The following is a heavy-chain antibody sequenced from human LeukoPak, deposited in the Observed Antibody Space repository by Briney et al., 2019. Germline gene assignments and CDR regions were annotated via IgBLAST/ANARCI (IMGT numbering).Heavy chain of an antibody. J-gene: IGHJ4*02. CDR3: ARLYDSSGYESSFRY. CDR2: ISAYNGNT. V-gene: IGHV1-18*01. D-gene: IGHD3-22*01. CDR1: GYTFTSYG. Sequence: GASVKVSCKASGYTFTSYGISWVRQAPGQGLEWMGWISAYNGNTNYAQKLQGRVTMTTDTSTSTAYMKLRSLRSDDTAVYYCARLYDSSGYESSFRYWGQGTLVTVSS.